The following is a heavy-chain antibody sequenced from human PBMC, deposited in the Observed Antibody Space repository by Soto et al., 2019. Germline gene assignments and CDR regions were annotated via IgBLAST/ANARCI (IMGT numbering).Heavy chain of an antibody. V-gene: IGHV3-53*01. CDR2: HYSGGST. CDR3: ARHRHPRGTVGATSPLDP. J-gene: IGHJ5*02. Sequence: GGSLRLSCAISGFSVSSNYLSWVRQAPGKGLEWVSVHYSGGSTYYADSVQGRFTISRDKSNNTLYLQMRRVRAEDTAVYFCARHRHPRGTVGATSPLDPWGQGTLVTVSS. D-gene: IGHD1-26*01. CDR1: GFSVSSNY.